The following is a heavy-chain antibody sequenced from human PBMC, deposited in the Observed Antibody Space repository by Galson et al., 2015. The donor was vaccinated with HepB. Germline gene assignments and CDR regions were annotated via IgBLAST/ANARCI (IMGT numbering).Heavy chain of an antibody. Sequence: CAISGDSVSSTSAAWNWIRQSPSRGLEWLGRTYYRSKWYNDYAVSVKSRITINPDTSKNQFSLQLNSVTPEDTAVYYCARGVLRDRGYSGYELFDYWGQGTLVTVSS. CDR3: ARGVLRDRGYSGYELFDY. D-gene: IGHD5-12*01. CDR1: GDSVSSTSAA. CDR2: TYYRSKWYN. J-gene: IGHJ4*02. V-gene: IGHV6-1*01.